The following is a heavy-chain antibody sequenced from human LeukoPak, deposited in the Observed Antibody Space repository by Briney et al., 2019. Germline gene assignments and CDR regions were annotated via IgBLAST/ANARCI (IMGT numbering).Heavy chain of an antibody. V-gene: IGHV3-48*03. CDR3: AELGITMIGGV. CDR2: ISSSGSTI. CDR1: GFTFSSYA. Sequence: QPGGSLRLSCAASGFTFSSYAIHWVRQAPGEGLEWVSYISSSGSTIYYADSVKGRFTISRDNAKNSLYLQMNSLRAEDTAVYYCAELGITMIGGVWGKGTTVTISS. D-gene: IGHD3-10*02. J-gene: IGHJ6*04.